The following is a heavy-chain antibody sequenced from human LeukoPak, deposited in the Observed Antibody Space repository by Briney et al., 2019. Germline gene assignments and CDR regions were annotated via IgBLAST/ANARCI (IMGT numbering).Heavy chain of an antibody. V-gene: IGHV4-59*01. J-gene: IGHJ4*02. Sequence: SETLSLTCTVSGGSISSYYWSWIRQPPGKGLEWIGYIYYSGSTNYNPSLMSRATISEDTSKNQVSLKLSSVTAADTAIYYCARGPAWYFNYWGQGALVTVSS. CDR2: IYYSGST. CDR1: GGSISSYY. D-gene: IGHD3-10*01. CDR3: ARGPAWYFNY.